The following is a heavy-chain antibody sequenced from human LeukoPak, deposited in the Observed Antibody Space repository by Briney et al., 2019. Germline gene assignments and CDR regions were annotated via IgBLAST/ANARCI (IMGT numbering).Heavy chain of an antibody. V-gene: IGHV3-11*03. J-gene: IGHJ4*02. CDR2: ISRFSNFR. Sequence: GGSLRLSCAASGFTFSDYYMSWIRQAPGKGLEWVSHISRFSNFRSYADSVKGRFTISRDNAKNSLYLQVNSLRAEDTAVYYCARPTIAAAGNFEYWGQGPLLTASS. CDR3: ARPTIAAAGNFEY. CDR1: GFTFSDYY. D-gene: IGHD6-13*01.